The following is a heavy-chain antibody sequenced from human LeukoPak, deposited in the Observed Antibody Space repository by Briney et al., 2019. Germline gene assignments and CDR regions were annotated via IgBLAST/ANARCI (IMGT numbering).Heavy chain of an antibody. CDR1: GFTFSTYG. D-gene: IGHD6-6*01. Sequence: GRSLRLSCAASGFTFSTYGMHWVRQAPGKGLEWVAAISYDGSNKYYADSVKGRFTISRDNSKNTLYLQMNSLRAEDTAVYYCERPEWYSSSLDAFDIWGQGTMVTVSS. CDR2: ISYDGSNK. V-gene: IGHV3-30-3*01. CDR3: ERPEWYSSSLDAFDI. J-gene: IGHJ3*02.